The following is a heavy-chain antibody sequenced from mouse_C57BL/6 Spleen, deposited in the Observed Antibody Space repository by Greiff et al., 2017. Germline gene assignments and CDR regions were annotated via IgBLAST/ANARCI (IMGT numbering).Heavy chain of an antibody. Sequence: VMLVESGAELVKPGASVKISCKASGYAFSSYWMNWVKQRPGKGLEWIGQIYPGDGDTNYNGKFKGKATLTADKSSSTAYMQLSSLTSEDSAVYFWARENDYLFDYWGQGTTLTVSS. D-gene: IGHD2-4*01. CDR3: ARENDYLFDY. J-gene: IGHJ2*01. V-gene: IGHV1-80*01. CDR2: IYPGDGDT. CDR1: GYAFSSYW.